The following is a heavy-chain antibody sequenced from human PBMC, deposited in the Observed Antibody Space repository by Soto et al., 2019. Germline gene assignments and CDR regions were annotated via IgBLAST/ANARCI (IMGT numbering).Heavy chain of an antibody. CDR3: ARAVAEAFDP. D-gene: IGHD2-21*01. J-gene: IGHJ5*02. CDR2: IKQDGSEK. CDR1: GFTFSSYW. V-gene: IGHV3-7*03. Sequence: EVQLVESGGGLVQPGGSLSLSCAASGFTFSSYWMSWVRQAPGKGLEWVANIKQDGSEKYYVDSVKGRFTISRDNAKNSLYLQMSSLRAEDTAVYYCARAVAEAFDPWGQGTLVTFAS.